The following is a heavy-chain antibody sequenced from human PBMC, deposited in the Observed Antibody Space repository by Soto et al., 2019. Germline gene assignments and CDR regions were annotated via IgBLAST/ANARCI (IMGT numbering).Heavy chain of an antibody. CDR3: AKPGDYNDHDAFDI. J-gene: IGHJ3*02. Sequence: QVQLVQSGAVVKKPGSSVRVSCKASGGVFSSYTINWLRQAPGQGLEWMGRIIPVLDKPNYAQKFQGRVTMSADKSTSTAYMELSSLTSEDTAVYFCAKPGDYNDHDAFDIWGQGTRVTVSS. V-gene: IGHV1-69*02. CDR1: GGVFSSYT. CDR2: IIPVLDKP. D-gene: IGHD4-17*01.